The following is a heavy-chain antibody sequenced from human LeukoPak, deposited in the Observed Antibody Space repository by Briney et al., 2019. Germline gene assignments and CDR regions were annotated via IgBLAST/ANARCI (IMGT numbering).Heavy chain of an antibody. D-gene: IGHD3-3*01. CDR2: IYYSGSN. J-gene: IGHJ4*02. V-gene: IGHV4-59*01. CDR3: ASLDFWLQEYYFDY. CDR1: GDSISSYY. Sequence: SETLSLTCNVSGDSISSYYWSWIRQTPGKGLEWIGYIYYSGSNNYHPSLKSRVTISVDTSKNQFSLKLSSVTAADTAVYYCASLDFWLQEYYFDYWGQGTLVTVSS.